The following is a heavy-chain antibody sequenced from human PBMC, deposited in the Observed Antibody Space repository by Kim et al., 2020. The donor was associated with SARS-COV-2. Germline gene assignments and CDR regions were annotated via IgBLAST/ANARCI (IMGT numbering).Heavy chain of an antibody. D-gene: IGHD3-22*01. V-gene: IGHV3-30*03. CDR2: ISYDGGDK. CDR1: GFSFRSYG. Sequence: GGSLRLSCAASGFSFRSYGMHWVRQAPGKGLEWVALISYDGGDKYYADSVRGRFTISRDNSKNTLSLQVNSLRAEDTAVYYCATDYDDSNGYYGPFDYWGQGTLVTVSS. J-gene: IGHJ4*02. CDR3: ATDYDDSNGYYGPFDY.